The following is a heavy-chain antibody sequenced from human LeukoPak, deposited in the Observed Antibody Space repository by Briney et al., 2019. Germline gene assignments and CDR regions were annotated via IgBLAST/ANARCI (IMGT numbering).Heavy chain of an antibody. CDR2: MNPNSGNT. J-gene: IGHJ4*02. CDR1: GYTFTSYD. CDR3: ARAGYYDSSGFYSTPYYFDY. V-gene: IGHV1-8*01. Sequence: WASVKVSCKASGYTFTSYDINWVRQATGQGLEWMGWMNPNSGNTGYAQKFQGRVTITRNTPISTAYMELSSLRSDDTAVYYCARAGYYDSSGFYSTPYYFDYWGQGTLVTVSS. D-gene: IGHD3-22*01.